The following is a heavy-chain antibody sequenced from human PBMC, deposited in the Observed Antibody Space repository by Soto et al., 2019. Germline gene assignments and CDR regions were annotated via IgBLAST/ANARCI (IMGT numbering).Heavy chain of an antibody. Sequence: QVQLVHSGAEVKKPGASVKGSCKASGYTFTSYYMHWVRQAPGQGLEWMGIINPSSGSTSYAQKFPGRVTMTRDTSTNTIYRELRSLRSEATALYYCARAGTYVYVWGSYRLGSNWGQGTLVTVSS. CDR2: INPSSGST. J-gene: IGHJ4*02. V-gene: IGHV1-46*01. CDR3: ARAGTYVYVWGSYRLGSN. CDR1: GYTFTSYY. D-gene: IGHD3-16*02.